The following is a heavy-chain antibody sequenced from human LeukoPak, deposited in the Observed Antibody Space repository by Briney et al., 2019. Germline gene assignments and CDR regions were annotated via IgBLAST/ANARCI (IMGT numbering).Heavy chain of an antibody. CDR3: ARDKGQFSNDSSGYYYYFYYMDV. D-gene: IGHD3-22*01. Sequence: SVKVSCKASGGTFSSYAISWVRQAPGQGLEWMGGIIPILGTANYAQRFQGRITITADESTSTAYMELSSLRSEDTAVYYCARDKGQFSNDSSGYYYYFYYMDVWGKGTTVTVSS. CDR2: IIPILGTA. V-gene: IGHV1-69*01. CDR1: GGTFSSYA. J-gene: IGHJ6*03.